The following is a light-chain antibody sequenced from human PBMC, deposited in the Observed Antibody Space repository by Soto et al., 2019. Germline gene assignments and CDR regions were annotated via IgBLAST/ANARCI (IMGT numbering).Light chain of an antibody. Sequence: DIQMTQSPSSMSASVGDRVSITCRASQSISNYLNWYQQKPGKAPKLLIYTASSLQSGVPSRFSGSRSGTDFTLTVITLQTEDLATYFCQQSYSHPWTSGHGTKVEIK. CDR2: TAS. V-gene: IGKV1-39*01. CDR3: QQSYSHPWT. CDR1: QSISNY. J-gene: IGKJ1*01.